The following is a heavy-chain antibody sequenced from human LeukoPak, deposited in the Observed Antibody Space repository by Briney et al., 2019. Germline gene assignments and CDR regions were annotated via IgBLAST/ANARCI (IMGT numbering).Heavy chain of an antibody. CDR3: ARDGAAAAPEIYNYYYLDV. CDR2: MWYDGSNK. J-gene: IGHJ6*03. Sequence: PGRFLRLSCAASGFSFSSYDMHWVRQAPGKGLEWVAEMWYDGSNKYYADSVKGRFIISRDNSKNTLYLQINSLSAEDTAVYYCARDGAAAAPEIYNYYYLDVWGKGTTVIVSS. CDR1: GFSFSSYD. D-gene: IGHD6-25*01. V-gene: IGHV3-33*01.